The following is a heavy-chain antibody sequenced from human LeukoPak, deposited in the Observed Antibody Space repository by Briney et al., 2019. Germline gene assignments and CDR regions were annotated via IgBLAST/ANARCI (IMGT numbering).Heavy chain of an antibody. CDR3: ARVAWFGEFRPFDY. CDR2: ISSSGSTI. Sequence: PGGSLRLSCAASGFTFSSYEMNWVRQAPGKGLEWVSYISSSGSTIYYADSVKGRFTISRDNAKNSLYLQMNSLRAEDTAVYYCARVAWFGEFRPFDYWGQGTLVTVSS. CDR1: GFTFSSYE. D-gene: IGHD3-10*01. J-gene: IGHJ4*02. V-gene: IGHV3-48*03.